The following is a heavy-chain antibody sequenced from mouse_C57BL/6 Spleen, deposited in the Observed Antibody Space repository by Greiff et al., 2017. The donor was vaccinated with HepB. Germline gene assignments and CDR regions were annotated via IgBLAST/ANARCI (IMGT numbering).Heavy chain of an antibody. CDR1: GYTFTSYW. V-gene: IGHV1-64*01. CDR3: ARPYSNYDYFDY. CDR2: IHPNSGST. J-gene: IGHJ2*01. D-gene: IGHD2-5*01. Sequence: QVQLQQPGAELVKPGASVKLSCKASGYTFTSYWMHWVKQRPGHGLEWIGMIHPNSGSTNYNEKFKSKATLPVDKSSSTAYMQLSSLTAEDSAVYYGARPYSNYDYFDYWGQGTTLTVSS.